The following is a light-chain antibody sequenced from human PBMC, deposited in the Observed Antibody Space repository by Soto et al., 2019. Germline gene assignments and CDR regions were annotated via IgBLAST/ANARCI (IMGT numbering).Light chain of an antibody. V-gene: IGKV1-6*01. CDR1: QDIRND. Sequence: AIRMTQSPSSLSASVGDRVTIACRASQDIRNDLGWYQQKPGKAPKLLIYAASSLQSGVPSRFSGSGSGTDFTLTISSLQPEDFATYYCLQDYNSPWTFGQGTKVEIK. CDR3: LQDYNSPWT. CDR2: AAS. J-gene: IGKJ1*01.